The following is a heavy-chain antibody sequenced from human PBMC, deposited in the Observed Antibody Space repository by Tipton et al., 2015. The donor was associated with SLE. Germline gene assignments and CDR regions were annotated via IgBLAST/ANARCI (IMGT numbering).Heavy chain of an antibody. V-gene: IGHV1-69*06. CDR2: IIPIFDAA. J-gene: IGHJ3*02. CDR3: ARRSGGPGAFYI. CDR1: GGTFNSYA. Sequence: QVQLVQSGAEVKKPGSSLKVSCKASGGTFNSYAITWVRQAPGQGLEWMGGIIPIFDAANYAQKFQGRVTITADKATSTAYMELSSLRSEDTAVYYCARRSGGPGAFYIWGQVTMVTVSS. D-gene: IGHD2-15*01.